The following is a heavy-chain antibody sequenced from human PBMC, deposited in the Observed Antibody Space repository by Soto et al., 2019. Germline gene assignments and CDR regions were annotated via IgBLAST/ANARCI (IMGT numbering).Heavy chain of an antibody. V-gene: IGHV4-34*01. CDR3: ARAYYYGSGSYYRARDYYYGMDV. Sequence: QVQLQQWGAGLLKPSETLSLTCAVYGGSFSGYYWSWIRQPPGKGLEWIGEINHSGSTNYNPSLKSRVTISVDTSKTQFSLKLSSVTAADTAVYYCARAYYYGSGSYYRARDYYYGMDVWGQGTTVTVSS. J-gene: IGHJ6*02. D-gene: IGHD3-10*01. CDR1: GGSFSGYY. CDR2: INHSGST.